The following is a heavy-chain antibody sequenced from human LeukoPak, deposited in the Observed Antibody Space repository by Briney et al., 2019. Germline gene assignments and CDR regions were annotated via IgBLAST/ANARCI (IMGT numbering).Heavy chain of an antibody. CDR3: AGERGEEYSSGWYKTNYFYN. CDR1: GDSFTSVTDY. V-gene: IGHV4-39*07. CDR2: GDYSGGT. Sequence: PSETLSLTCTVSGDSFTSVTDYWAWIRQPPGKGLEWIASGDYSGGTYYNPSLESRVAISADMSKNQISLKLTSVTGADTAVYYCAGERGEEYSSGWYKTNYFYNWGQGIRVTVTS. D-gene: IGHD6-19*01. J-gene: IGHJ4*02.